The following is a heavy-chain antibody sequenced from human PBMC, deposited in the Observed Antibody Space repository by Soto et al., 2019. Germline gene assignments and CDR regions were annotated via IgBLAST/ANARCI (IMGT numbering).Heavy chain of an antibody. CDR1: GFTFSRHS. D-gene: IGHD5-18*01. Sequence: GGSLRLSCAASGFTFSRHSMNWVRQAPGKGLEWVPSIRTSSSYMFYADSVKGRFTISRDNAKNSLYLQMNSLRAEDTAVYYCARDVRGDTAMDAWGQGTTVTVSS. CDR3: ARDVRGDTAMDA. CDR2: IRTSSSYM. J-gene: IGHJ6*02. V-gene: IGHV3-21*01.